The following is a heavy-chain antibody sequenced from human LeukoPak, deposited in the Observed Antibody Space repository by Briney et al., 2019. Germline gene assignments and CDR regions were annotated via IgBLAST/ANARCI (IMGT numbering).Heavy chain of an antibody. D-gene: IGHD4-17*01. CDR1: GYTFTSYG. J-gene: IGHJ4*02. CDR3: ARVIAGDYGNYFDY. CDR2: ISAYNGNT. V-gene: IGHV1-18*01. Sequence: ASVKVSCKASGYTFTSYGISWVRQAPGQGLEWMGWISAYNGNTNYAQELQGRVTMTTDTSTSTAYMELRSPRSDDTAVYYCARVIAGDYGNYFDYWGQGTLVTVSS.